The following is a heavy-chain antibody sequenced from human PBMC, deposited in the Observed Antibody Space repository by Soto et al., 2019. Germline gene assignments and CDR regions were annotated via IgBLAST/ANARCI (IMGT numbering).Heavy chain of an antibody. J-gene: IGHJ6*02. CDR3: ARDRASPGHYYYYYGMDV. Sequence: PGGSLRLSCTASGFTFNDYAIHWVRQAPGKGLEWVAVISYDGSNKYYADSVKGRFTISRDNSKNTLYLQMNSLRAEDTAVYYCARDRASPGHYYYYYGMDVWGQGTTVTVSS. CDR2: ISYDGSNK. V-gene: IGHV3-30-3*01. CDR1: GFTFNDYA. D-gene: IGHD6-6*01.